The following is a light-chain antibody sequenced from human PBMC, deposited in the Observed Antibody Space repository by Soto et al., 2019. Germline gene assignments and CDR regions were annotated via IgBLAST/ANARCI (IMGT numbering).Light chain of an antibody. CDR1: SSDVGAYKY. CDR3: TSYVGNDIWV. CDR2: EVT. Sequence: QSALTQPPSASGSPGQSVTISCTGTSSDVGAYKYVYWYQQYPGKAPKLMIYEVTKRPSGVPDRFSGSKSGNTASLTVSGLQAADEADYYCTSYVGNDIWVFGGGTKLTFL. V-gene: IGLV2-8*01. J-gene: IGLJ3*02.